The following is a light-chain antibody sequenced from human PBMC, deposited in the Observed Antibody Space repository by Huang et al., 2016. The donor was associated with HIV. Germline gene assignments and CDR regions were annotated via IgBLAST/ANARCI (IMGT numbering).Light chain of an antibody. V-gene: IGKV3-20*01. CDR2: GAA. CDR3: QQYDSSPWT. Sequence: EIVLTQSPGTLSLSPGERATLAGRASQRVSSSYLAWYQQKPGQAPRLLFYGAASRATGIPDRFSGSGSGTDFTLTISRLEPEDFAVYYCQQYDSSPWTFGQGTKVEIK. CDR1: QRVSSSY. J-gene: IGKJ1*01.